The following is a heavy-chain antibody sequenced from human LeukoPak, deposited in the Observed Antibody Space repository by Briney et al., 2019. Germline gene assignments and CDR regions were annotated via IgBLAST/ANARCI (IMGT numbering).Heavy chain of an antibody. V-gene: IGHV3-48*03. J-gene: IGHJ4*02. CDR2: IISIGSTT. CDR3: ARGDSGSYYFDY. D-gene: IGHD1-26*01. CDR1: GFTFSSYE. Sequence: GGSLRLSCAASGFTFSSYEMNWVRQAPGKGLEWVSYIISIGSTTYYADSVNGRFTISRENAKNSMYLQMNSLRAEDTAVYYCARGDSGSYYFDYWGQGTLVTVSS.